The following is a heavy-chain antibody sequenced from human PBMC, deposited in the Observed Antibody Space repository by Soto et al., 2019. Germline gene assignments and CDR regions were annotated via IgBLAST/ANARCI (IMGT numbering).Heavy chain of an antibody. CDR2: ISYDGSNK. V-gene: IGHV3-30*18. D-gene: IGHD1-26*01. CDR3: AKEGRYRGGYFDY. CDR1: GYTVSSYG. Sequence: GSLRLSCAASGYTVSSYGRPRVRHAPGKGLEWVAVISYDGSNKYYADSVKDRFTISRDNSKNTLYLQMNSLRAEDAAVYYCAKEGRYRGGYFDYWGQGTLVTVSS. J-gene: IGHJ4*02.